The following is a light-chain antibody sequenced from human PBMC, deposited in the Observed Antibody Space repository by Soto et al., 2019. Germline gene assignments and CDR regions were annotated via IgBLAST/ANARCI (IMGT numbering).Light chain of an antibody. Sequence: DIKMTQSLSTLSASVGDRVTITCRASQSISSWLAWYQQKPGEAPKLLIYDASALPRGVPSRFSGSGSGTKFTLTIASLQPDDFATYYCQQYETCSGTFGPGTKVDIK. CDR3: QQYETCSGT. CDR1: QSISSW. J-gene: IGKJ1*01. CDR2: DAS. V-gene: IGKV1-5*01.